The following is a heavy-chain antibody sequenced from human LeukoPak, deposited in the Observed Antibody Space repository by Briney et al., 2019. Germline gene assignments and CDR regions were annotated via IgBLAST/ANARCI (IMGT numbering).Heavy chain of an antibody. V-gene: IGHV3-49*04. Sequence: PGRSLRLSCTASGFTFGDYAMSWVRQAPGKGLEWVGFIRSEAYGGTTEYAASVKGRFTISRDDSKSIAYLQMNSLKTEDTAVYYCTRDDLRYCSSTSCYTGGFDYWGQGTLVTVSS. D-gene: IGHD2-2*02. J-gene: IGHJ4*02. CDR3: TRDDLRYCSSTSCYTGGFDY. CDR2: IRSEAYGGTT. CDR1: GFTFGDYA.